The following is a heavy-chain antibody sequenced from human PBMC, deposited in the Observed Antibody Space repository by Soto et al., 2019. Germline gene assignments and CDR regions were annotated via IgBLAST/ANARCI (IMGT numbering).Heavy chain of an antibody. Sequence: QVQLVESGGGVVQPGRSLRLSCAGSGFTFSIYGIHWVRQAPGKGLEWVAVIWYDGSNKYYADSVKGRFTISRDNSKNTGYRQMNSLRAEDTAVYYCERIPERSEDGMDVWGQGTTVTVSS. J-gene: IGHJ6*02. CDR2: IWYDGSNK. CDR3: ERIPERSEDGMDV. CDR1: GFTFSIYG. V-gene: IGHV3-33*01.